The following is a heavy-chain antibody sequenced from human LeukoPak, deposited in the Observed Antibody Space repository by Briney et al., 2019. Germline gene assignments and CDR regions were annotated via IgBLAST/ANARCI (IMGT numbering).Heavy chain of an antibody. Sequence: PGGSLRLSCAASGLTVSSNYMSWVRQAPGKGLEWVSVIYSGGSTYYADSVKGRFTISRDNSKNTLYLQMNSLRAEDTAVYYCAGPSRVYYDAFDIWGQGTMVTVSS. CDR1: GLTVSSNY. CDR3: AGPSRVYYDAFDI. V-gene: IGHV3-66*04. J-gene: IGHJ3*02. CDR2: IYSGGST. D-gene: IGHD6-13*01.